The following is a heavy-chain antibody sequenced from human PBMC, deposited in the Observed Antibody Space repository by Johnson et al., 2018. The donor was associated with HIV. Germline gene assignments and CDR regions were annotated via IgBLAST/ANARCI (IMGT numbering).Heavy chain of an antibody. Sequence: QVQLVESGGGLVKPGGSLRLSCAASGFTFSDYYMNWIRQAPGKGLEWVSYISSSGSSIYYTDSVKGRFTISRDNTKKSLYLQMNSLRAEDTAVYYCARERRSSNTWYVRDAFDIWGQGTMVTVSS. J-gene: IGHJ3*02. CDR2: ISSSGSSI. V-gene: IGHV3-11*04. D-gene: IGHD6-13*01. CDR1: GFTFSDYY. CDR3: ARERRSSNTWYVRDAFDI.